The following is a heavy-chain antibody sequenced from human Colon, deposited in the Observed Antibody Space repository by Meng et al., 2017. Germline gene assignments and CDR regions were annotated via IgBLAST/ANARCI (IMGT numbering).Heavy chain of an antibody. CDR2: VYYTGSA. CDR1: GGSVSSPSYY. Sequence: VQLHGSGPRLVRPSETLSLTCTLSGGSVSSPSYYWSWIRQTPGKGLEWIGYVYYTGSANYNPSLKSRVTISVDTSKNHFSLNLTSVTAADTAVYYCARGRGSYSSIDFWGQGTLVTVSS. V-gene: IGHV4-61*03. J-gene: IGHJ4*02. D-gene: IGHD1-26*01. CDR3: ARGRGSYSSIDF.